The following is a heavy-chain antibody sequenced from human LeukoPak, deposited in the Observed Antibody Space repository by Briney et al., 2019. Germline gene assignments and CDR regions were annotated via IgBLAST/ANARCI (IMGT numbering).Heavy chain of an antibody. D-gene: IGHD2-15*01. CDR3: VREGYCSGDSCAATEYVQH. V-gene: IGHV3-64D*09. CDR2: ISNNGGST. J-gene: IGHJ1*01. Sequence: GGSLRLSWSPSLFTFRCNAMHWVRQAAGKGLEYVSVISNNGGSTYYADSVKGRFTISRDNSKNTLYLQMSGLRAEDTAVYYCVREGYCSGDSCAATEYVQHWGQGTLVTVSS. CDR1: LFTFRCNA.